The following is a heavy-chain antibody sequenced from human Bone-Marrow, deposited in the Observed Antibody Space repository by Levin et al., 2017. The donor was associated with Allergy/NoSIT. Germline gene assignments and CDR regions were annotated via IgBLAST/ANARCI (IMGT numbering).Heavy chain of an antibody. CDR2: ISAYNGNT. CDR3: ARDYSSGWHDAFDS. Sequence: GESLKISCKASGYTFTSYGISWVRQAPGQGLEWMGWISAYNGNTNYAQKLQGRVTMTTDTSTSTAYMELRSLRSDDTAVYYCARDYSSGWHDAFDSWGQGTMVTVSS. V-gene: IGHV1-18*01. D-gene: IGHD6-19*01. J-gene: IGHJ3*02. CDR1: GYTFTSYG.